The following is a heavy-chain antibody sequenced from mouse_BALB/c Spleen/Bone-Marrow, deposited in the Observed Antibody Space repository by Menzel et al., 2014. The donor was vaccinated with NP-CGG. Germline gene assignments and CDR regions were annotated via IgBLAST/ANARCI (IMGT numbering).Heavy chain of an antibody. CDR3: ARNPGGTYYFDY. Sequence: LHLAESRPGPVAPSLSRFLSCTVYGFSLSRYSVHWVRQPPGTGLEWLGMIWGGGNTDYNSALKSRLSISKDNSKSQVFLKINSQQNDDTAMYYCARNPGGTYYFDYWGQVTTPTGST. D-gene: IGHD2-14*01. V-gene: IGHV2-6-4*01. CDR1: GFSLSRYS. J-gene: IGHJ2*01. CDR2: IWGGGNT.